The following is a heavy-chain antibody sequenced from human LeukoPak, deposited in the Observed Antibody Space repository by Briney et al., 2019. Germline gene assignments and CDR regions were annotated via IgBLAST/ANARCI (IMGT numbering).Heavy chain of an antibody. D-gene: IGHD2-21*01. J-gene: IGHJ4*02. Sequence: GGSLRLSCAASGFTFNSIWMSWVRQAPGKGLECVASISQDESHKYYLDSVKGRFTISRDNAKNSLFLQVNSLRVEDTAVYYCGGEPRSMAYWGQGTLVTVSS. CDR3: GGEPRSMAY. CDR1: GFTFNSIW. V-gene: IGHV3-7*01. CDR2: ISQDESHK.